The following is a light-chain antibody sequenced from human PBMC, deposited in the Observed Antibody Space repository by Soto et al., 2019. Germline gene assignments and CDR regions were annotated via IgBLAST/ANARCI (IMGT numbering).Light chain of an antibody. J-gene: IGLJ1*01. CDR2: GNS. CDR3: PSYDSSLLYV. CDR1: SSNIGAGYD. V-gene: IGLV1-40*01. Sequence: QPVLTQPPSVSGAPGQRVTIPCTGSSSNIGAGYDVHWYQQLPGTVPKLLIYGNSNRPSGVPDRFSGSKSGTSASLAITGLQAQDEAHYYCPSYDSSLLYVFRPGTKLTVL.